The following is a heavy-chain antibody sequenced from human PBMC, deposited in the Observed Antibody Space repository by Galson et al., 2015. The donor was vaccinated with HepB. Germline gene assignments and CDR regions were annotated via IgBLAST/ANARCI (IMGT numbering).Heavy chain of an antibody. CDR2: ISGSGGST. CDR3: AKGIAARPVLLDY. CDR1: GFTFSSYA. Sequence: SLRLSCAASGFTFSSYAMSWVRQAPGKGLEWVSAISGSGGSTYYADSVKGRFTISRDNSKNTLYLQMNSLRAEDTAVYYCAKGIAARPVLLDYWGQGTLVTVSS. V-gene: IGHV3-23*01. D-gene: IGHD6-6*01. J-gene: IGHJ4*02.